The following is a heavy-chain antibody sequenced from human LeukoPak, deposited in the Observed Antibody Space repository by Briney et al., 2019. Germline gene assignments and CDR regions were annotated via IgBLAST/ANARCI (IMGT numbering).Heavy chain of an antibody. Sequence: GGPRRPSCPALGFTSRTISRNWVGRAPGRGRGWASSISSSSSYIYYADSVKGRFTISRDNAKNSLYLQMNSLRAEDTAVYYCARDGRDGYNYIPLDYWGQGTLVTVSS. J-gene: IGHJ4*02. D-gene: IGHD5-24*01. CDR3: ARDGRDGYNYIPLDY. CDR2: ISSSSSYI. V-gene: IGHV3-21*01. CDR1: GFTSRTIS.